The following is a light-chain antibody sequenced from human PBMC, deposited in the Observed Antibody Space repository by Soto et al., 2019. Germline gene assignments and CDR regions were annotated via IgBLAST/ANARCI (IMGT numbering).Light chain of an antibody. V-gene: IGLV2-14*01. J-gene: IGLJ2*01. CDR3: SSYRSSSIVV. CDR1: SSDVGGYNY. CDR2: DVS. Sequence: QSVLTQPASVSGSPGQSITISCTGTSSDVGGYNYVSWYQQHPGKAPKVMIYDVSNRPSGVSNRFSGSKSGNTASLTISGLQAVDEADYYCSSYRSSSIVVFGGGTKLTVL.